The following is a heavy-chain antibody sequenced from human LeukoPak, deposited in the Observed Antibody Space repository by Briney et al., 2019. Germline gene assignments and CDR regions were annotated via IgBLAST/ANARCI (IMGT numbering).Heavy chain of an antibody. V-gene: IGHV3-48*03. CDR2: ISTSGRTT. CDR1: GFSFSSDE. Sequence: GGSLRLSCAASGFSFSSDELNWVRQAPGKGLEWLSYISTSGRTTYYADSVKGRFTISRDNAKNSLYLQMSSLRPEDTAVYYCARDSTYYYESGSSGPHYFDNWGQGTLVTVSS. J-gene: IGHJ4*02. D-gene: IGHD3-10*01. CDR3: ARDSTYYYESGSSGPHYFDN.